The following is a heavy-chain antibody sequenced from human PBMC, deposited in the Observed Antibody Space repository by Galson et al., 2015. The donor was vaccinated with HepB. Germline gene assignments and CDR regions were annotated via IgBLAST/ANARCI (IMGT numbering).Heavy chain of an antibody. V-gene: IGHV4-59*01. CDR2: IYNSGST. CDR3: ARDSSGYYTFDY. J-gene: IGHJ4*02. CDR1: GGSISSYY. D-gene: IGHD3-22*01. Sequence: SETLSLTCTVSGGSISSYYWSWIRQPPGKGLEWMGYIYNSGSTNYNPSLKSRVTISVDTSKNQFSLKLSSVTAADTAVYYCARDSSGYYTFDYWGQGTLVTVSS.